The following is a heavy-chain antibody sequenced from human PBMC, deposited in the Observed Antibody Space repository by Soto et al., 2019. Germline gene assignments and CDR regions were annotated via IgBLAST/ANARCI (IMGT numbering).Heavy chain of an antibody. CDR3: ASRTSTTTDAFDI. D-gene: IGHD1-26*01. V-gene: IGHV5-51*01. CDR2: IYPGDSDT. CDR1: GYSFTSYW. Sequence: GESLKISCKGSGYSFTSYWIGWVRQMPGKGLEWMGIIYPGDSDTRYSLSFQGQVTISADKSISTAYLQWSSLKASDTAMYYCASRTSTTTDAFDIWGQGTMVTVSS. J-gene: IGHJ3*02.